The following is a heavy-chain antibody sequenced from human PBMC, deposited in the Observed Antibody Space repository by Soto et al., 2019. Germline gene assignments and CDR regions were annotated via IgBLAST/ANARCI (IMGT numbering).Heavy chain of an antibody. CDR1: GYTFTGYY. D-gene: IGHD2-2*01. CDR3: ARASSRSREYYYYGMDV. CDR2: INPNSGGT. V-gene: IGHV1-2*04. Sequence: ASVKVSCKASGYTFTGYYMHWVRQAPGQGPEWMGWINPNSGGTNYAQKFQGWVTMTRDTSISTAYMELSRLRSDDTAVYYCARASSRSREYYYYGMDVWGQGTTVTVS. J-gene: IGHJ6*02.